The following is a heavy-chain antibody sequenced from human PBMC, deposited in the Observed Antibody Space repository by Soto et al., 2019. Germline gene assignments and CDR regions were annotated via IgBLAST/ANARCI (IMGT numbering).Heavy chain of an antibody. CDR2: ISGSGGST. D-gene: IGHD3-3*01. CDR3: AKDGGFWSGYYDNYYYYYMDV. Sequence: PGGSLRLSCAASGFTFSSYAMSWVRQAPGKGQEWVSAISGSGGSTYYEDSVKGRFTISRDNSKNTLYLQMNSLRAEDTAVYYCAKDGGFWSGYYDNYYYYYMDVWGKGTTVTVSS. J-gene: IGHJ6*03. V-gene: IGHV3-23*01. CDR1: GFTFSSYA.